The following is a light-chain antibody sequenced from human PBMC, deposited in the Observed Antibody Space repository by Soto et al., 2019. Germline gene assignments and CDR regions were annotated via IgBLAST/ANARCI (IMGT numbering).Light chain of an antibody. CDR1: QTVSRSD. CDR3: QQYDSALWT. V-gene: IGKV3-20*01. CDR2: AVS. J-gene: IGKJ1*01. Sequence: IALTQSPDTLSVSPGERATLSCRASQTVSRSDFAWYQQKPGQAPRLLIYAVSTRATGVPDRVSGSGSGTDFTLTITRLEPEDFAVYYCQQYDSALWTFGQGTKVEMK.